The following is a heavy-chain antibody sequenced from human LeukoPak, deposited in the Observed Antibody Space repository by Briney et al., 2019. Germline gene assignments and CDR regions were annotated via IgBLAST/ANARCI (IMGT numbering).Heavy chain of an antibody. CDR3: ARDFDRNWFDP. Sequence: GRSLRLSCAASGFTFSSYGMHWVRQAPGKGLEWVAVIWYDGSNKYYADSVKGRFTISRDNSKNTLYLQMNSLRAEDTAVYYCARDFDRNWFDPWGQGTLVTVSS. CDR2: IWYDGSNK. CDR1: GFTFSSYG. J-gene: IGHJ5*02. V-gene: IGHV3-33*01.